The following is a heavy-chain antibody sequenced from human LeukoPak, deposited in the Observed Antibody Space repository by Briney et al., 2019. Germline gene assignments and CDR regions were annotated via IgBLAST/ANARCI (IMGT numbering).Heavy chain of an antibody. Sequence: GGSLRLSCVVSGFTFSSKSINWVRQAPGKGLEWVSSISRSSRNTHYADSVMGRFTISRDNARKSVYLQMNSLRVEDTAVYYCATCGADCYSSYYFGMDVWGQGTTVTVYS. D-gene: IGHD2-21*02. CDR2: ISRSSRNT. CDR3: ATCGADCYSSYYFGMDV. J-gene: IGHJ6*02. V-gene: IGHV3-21*01. CDR1: GFTFSSKS.